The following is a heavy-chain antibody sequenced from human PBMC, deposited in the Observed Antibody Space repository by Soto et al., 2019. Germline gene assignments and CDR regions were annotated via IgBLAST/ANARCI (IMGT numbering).Heavy chain of an antibody. CDR3: TSRLVQKTTDI. J-gene: IGHJ6*01. CDR2: MRSNLDGGPA. Sequence: SRNLSCTASGFTLWDYLTTWVRQLPWVGLEGGRCMRSNLDGGPAEYAEYVKGRLTISREDSTSIAYLQMQSLKTEDTAVYYCTSRLVQKTTDICGQGTKVA. D-gene: IGHD6-6*01. CDR1: GFTLWDYL. V-gene: IGHV3-49*02.